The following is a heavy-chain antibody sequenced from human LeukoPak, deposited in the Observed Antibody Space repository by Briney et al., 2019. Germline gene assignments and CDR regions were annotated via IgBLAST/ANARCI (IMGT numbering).Heavy chain of an antibody. V-gene: IGHV3-23*01. D-gene: IGHD4/OR15-4a*01. CDR2: ISGSGGST. CDR1: GFTFSSYG. CDR3: ARGRPNYYFDC. J-gene: IGHJ4*02. Sequence: GGTLRLSCAASGFTFSSYGMSWVRQAPGKGLEWVSAISGSGGSTYYADSVKGRFTISRDNSKNTLYLQMNSLRAEDTAVYYCARGRPNYYFDCRGQGTLVTVSS.